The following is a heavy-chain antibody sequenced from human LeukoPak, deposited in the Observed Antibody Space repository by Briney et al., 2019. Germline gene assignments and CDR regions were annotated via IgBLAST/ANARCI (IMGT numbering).Heavy chain of an antibody. CDR1: GGSISSGGYS. V-gene: IGHV4-30-2*01. Sequence: KTSQTLSLTCAVYGGSISSGGYSWIWIRQPPGKGQEWIGYIYHSGSTYYNPSLKSRVTISVDRSKNQFSLKLSSVTAADTAVYYCARDRGAEYCSSTSCYRDNWFDPWGQGALVTVSS. J-gene: IGHJ5*02. D-gene: IGHD2-2*02. CDR3: ARDRGAEYCSSTSCYRDNWFDP. CDR2: IYHSGST.